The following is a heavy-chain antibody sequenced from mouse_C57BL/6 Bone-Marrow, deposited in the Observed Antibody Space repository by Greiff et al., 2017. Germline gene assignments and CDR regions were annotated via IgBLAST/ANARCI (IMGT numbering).Heavy chain of an antibody. CDR3: TTHYYGSNDY. J-gene: IGHJ2*01. CDR1: GFNIKDDY. V-gene: IGHV14-4*01. CDR2: IDPENGDT. D-gene: IGHD1-1*01. Sequence: DVQLQESGAELVRPGASVKLSCTASGFNIKDDYMHWVKQRPEQGLEWIGWIDPENGDTEYASKFQGKATITADTSSNTAYLQLSSLTSEDTAVYYYTTHYYGSNDYWGQGTTLTVSS.